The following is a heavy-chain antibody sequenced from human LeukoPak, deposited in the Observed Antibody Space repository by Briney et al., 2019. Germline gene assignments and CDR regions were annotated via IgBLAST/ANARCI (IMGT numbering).Heavy chain of an antibody. D-gene: IGHD3-10*01. CDR3: ARDRGYYYYYMDV. J-gene: IGHJ6*03. V-gene: IGHV1-69*05. CDR1: GGTFSSYA. CDR2: IIPIFGTA. Sequence: SVKVSCKASGGTFSSYAISWVRQAPGQGLEWMGRIIPIFGTANYAQKVQGRVTITTDESTSTAYMELSSLRSEDTAVYHCARDRGYYYYYMDVWGKGTTVTVSS.